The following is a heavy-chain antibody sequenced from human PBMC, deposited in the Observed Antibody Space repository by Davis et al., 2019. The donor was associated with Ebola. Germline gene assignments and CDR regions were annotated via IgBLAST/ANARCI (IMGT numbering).Heavy chain of an antibody. J-gene: IGHJ4*02. CDR3: ARGHNYGHDY. CDR1: GYTFTNYA. Sequence: ASVKVSCKASGYTFTNYAFSWVRQAPGQGLEWMGWISAYNGHTNYAQNFQGRVTMTRDTSISTAYMELSSLTSDDTAVYFCARGHNYGHDYWGQGTLVTVSS. D-gene: IGHD5-18*01. V-gene: IGHV1-18*01. CDR2: ISAYNGHT.